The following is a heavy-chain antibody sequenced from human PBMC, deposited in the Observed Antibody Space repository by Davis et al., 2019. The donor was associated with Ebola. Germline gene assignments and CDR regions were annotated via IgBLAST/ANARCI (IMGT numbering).Heavy chain of an antibody. Sequence: ASVKVSCKTSGYSFTTYGISWVRQAPGQGLEWMGWIAAYNGYTNYVQKFQGRVTMTIDTSTSTAYMELSSLRSEDTAVYYCARAPGEWELLYFDYWGQGTLVTVSS. D-gene: IGHD1-26*01. CDR2: IAAYNGYT. J-gene: IGHJ4*02. CDR3: ARAPGEWELLYFDY. CDR1: GYSFTTYG. V-gene: IGHV1-18*01.